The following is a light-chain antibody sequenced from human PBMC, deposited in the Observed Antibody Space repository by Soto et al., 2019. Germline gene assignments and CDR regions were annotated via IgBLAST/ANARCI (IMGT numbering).Light chain of an antibody. CDR3: SSYTTSSTYA. CDR2: EVN. CDR1: SIDVGAYNY. Sequence: QSALTQPASVSGTPGQSITISCTATSIDVGAYNYVSWYQQHPGKAPKLMIYEVNNRPSGVSNRFSGSKSGDTASLTISGLQAEDEADYYCSSYTTSSTYAFGTGTKLTVL. J-gene: IGLJ1*01. V-gene: IGLV2-14*01.